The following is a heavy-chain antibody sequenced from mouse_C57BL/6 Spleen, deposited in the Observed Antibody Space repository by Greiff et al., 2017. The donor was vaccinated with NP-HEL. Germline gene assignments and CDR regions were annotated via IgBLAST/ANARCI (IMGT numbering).Heavy chain of an antibody. CDR1: GYSFTSYY. D-gene: IGHD2-1*01. J-gene: IGHJ3*01. CDR2: IYPGSGNT. V-gene: IGHV1-66*01. Sequence: VQLVESGPELVKPGASVKISCKASGYSFTSYYIHWVKQRPGQGLEWIGWIYPGSGNTKYNEKFKGKATLTADTSSSTAYMQLSSLTSEDSAVYYCAREGVYYGNYGAWFAYWGQGTLVTVSA. CDR3: AREGVYYGNYGAWFAY.